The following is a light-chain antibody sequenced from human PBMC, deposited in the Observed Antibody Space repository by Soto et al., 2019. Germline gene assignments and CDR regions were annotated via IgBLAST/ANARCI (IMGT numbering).Light chain of an antibody. CDR3: QYYNYCCCT. CDR1: QSISSW. V-gene: IGKV1-5*03. J-gene: IGKJ1*01. CDR2: KTS. Sequence: DIQLTQSPSTLSASVGDRVTITCRASQSISSWLAWYQQKPGKAPKFLIYKTSNLESGLPSRFGCRGSATAFTLTISSLKPDDFETYYCQYYNYCCCTFGQGTNVDIK.